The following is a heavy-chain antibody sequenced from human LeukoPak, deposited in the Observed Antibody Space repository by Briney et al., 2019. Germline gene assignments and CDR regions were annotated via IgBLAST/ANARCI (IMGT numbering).Heavy chain of an antibody. Sequence: GRSLRLSCAASGFTFSNYAMHWVRQAPGKGLEWVAFISSDGSDKYYADSMKGRFTISRDNSKNTLYLQMTSLRGEDTAMYYCAREGTARDAFDIWGQGTMVTVSS. CDR2: ISSDGSDK. V-gene: IGHV3-30-3*01. J-gene: IGHJ3*02. D-gene: IGHD2-21*02. CDR1: GFTFSNYA. CDR3: AREGTARDAFDI.